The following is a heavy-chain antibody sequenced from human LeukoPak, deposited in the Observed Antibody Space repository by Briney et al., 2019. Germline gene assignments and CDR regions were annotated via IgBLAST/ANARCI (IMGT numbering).Heavy chain of an antibody. CDR1: GFTFSSYG. J-gene: IGHJ4*02. V-gene: IGHV3-30*18. CDR2: ISYDGSNK. Sequence: GGSLRLSCAASGFTFSSYGMHWVRQAPGKGLEWVAVISYDGSNKYYADSVKGRFTISRDNSENTLYLQMNSLRAEDTAVYYCAKDSSSWYNSVYFDYWGQGTLVTVSS. CDR3: AKDSSSWYNSVYFDY. D-gene: IGHD6-13*01.